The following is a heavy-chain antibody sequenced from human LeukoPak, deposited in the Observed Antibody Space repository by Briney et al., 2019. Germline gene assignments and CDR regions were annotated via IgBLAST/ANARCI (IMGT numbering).Heavy chain of an antibody. CDR2: IRTSGDNT. D-gene: IGHD6-19*01. CDR1: GFTFSNYA. Sequence: GGSLRLSCAASGFTFSNYAVSWVRQAPGKGLEWVSTIRTSGDNTYYADSVKGRFTISRDNSKNTLYLQMISLRAEDTALYYCAKCVTGWPNWFDPWGQGTLVTVSS. CDR3: AKCVTGWPNWFDP. J-gene: IGHJ5*02. V-gene: IGHV3-23*01.